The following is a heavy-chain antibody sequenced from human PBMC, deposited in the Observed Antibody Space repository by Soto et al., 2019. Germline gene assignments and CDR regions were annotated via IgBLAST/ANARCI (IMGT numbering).Heavy chain of an antibody. CDR3: AASCVGCGGFNYYGMDV. J-gene: IGHJ6*02. CDR2: IYYSGTT. D-gene: IGHD2-21*01. CDR1: GASISSGGYY. V-gene: IGHV4-31*03. Sequence: QVQLQESGPGLVKPSQTLSLTCSVSGASISSGGYYWNWIRQHPGKGLEWIGYIYYSGTTYYNPSLKSRVTISVDTSKNQFSLKLSSVTAADTGVYYCAASCVGCGGFNYYGMDVWGQGTTVTVSS.